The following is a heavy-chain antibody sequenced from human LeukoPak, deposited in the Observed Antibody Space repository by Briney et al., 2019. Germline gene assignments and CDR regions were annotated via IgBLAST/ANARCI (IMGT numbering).Heavy chain of an antibody. CDR2: IKQDGSEK. V-gene: IGHV3-7*03. J-gene: IGHJ6*04. CDR3: ARERFSGSYYSYYYDMDV. Sequence: GGSLRLSCAASGFTFSSYWMSWVRQAPGKGLEWVANIKQDGSEKYYVDSVKGRFTISRDNAKNSLYLQMNSLRAEDTAVYYCARERFSGSYYSYYYDMDVWGKGTTVTVSS. CDR1: GFTFSSYW. D-gene: IGHD3-10*01.